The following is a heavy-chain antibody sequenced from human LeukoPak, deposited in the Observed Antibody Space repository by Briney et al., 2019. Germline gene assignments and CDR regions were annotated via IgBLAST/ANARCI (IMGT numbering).Heavy chain of an antibody. CDR2: ISYDGSNK. V-gene: IGHV3-30-3*01. D-gene: IGHD2-21*02. CDR1: GFTFSSYA. J-gene: IGHJ4*02. CDR3: ARFVMVTAGDY. Sequence: QPGGSLRLSCAASGFTFSSYAMHWVRQAPGKGLEWVAVISYDGSNKYYADSVKGRFTISRDNSKNTLYLQMNSLRAEDTAVYYCARFVMVTAGDYWGQGTLVTVSS.